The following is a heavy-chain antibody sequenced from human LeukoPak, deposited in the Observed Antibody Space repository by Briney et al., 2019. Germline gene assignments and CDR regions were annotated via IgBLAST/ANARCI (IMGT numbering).Heavy chain of an antibody. V-gene: IGHV4-39*01. Sequence: SETLSLTCTVSGGSIINSGYYWGWIRQPPGKGLEWIGSVYYSGNTYYNPSFKSRVTISVDTSKNQFSLKLRSVTAADTAMYYCARQGYADFSSRPFDYWGQGTLVTVSS. J-gene: IGHJ4*02. CDR1: GGSIINSGYY. D-gene: IGHD4-17*01. CDR3: ARQGYADFSSRPFDY. CDR2: VYYSGNT.